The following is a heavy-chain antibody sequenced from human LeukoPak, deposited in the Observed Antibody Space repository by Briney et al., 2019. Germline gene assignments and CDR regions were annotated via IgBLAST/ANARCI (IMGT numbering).Heavy chain of an antibody. J-gene: IGHJ4*02. CDR1: GGSFSGYY. CDR3: ASRGYCSGGSCYYFDY. Sequence: SETLSLTCAVYGGSFSGYYWSWIRQPPGKGLEWIGEINHSGSTNYNPSLKSRVTISVDTSKNQFSLKLSSVTATDTAVYYCASRGYCSGGSCYYFDYWGQGTLVTVSS. CDR2: INHSGST. D-gene: IGHD2-15*01. V-gene: IGHV4-34*01.